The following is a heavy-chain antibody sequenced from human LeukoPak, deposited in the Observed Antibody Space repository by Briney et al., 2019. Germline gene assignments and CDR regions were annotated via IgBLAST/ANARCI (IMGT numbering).Heavy chain of an antibody. D-gene: IGHD1-1*01. CDR3: VRGGRAATDNYFDP. CDR1: GDSISSYF. J-gene: IGHJ5*02. CDR2: IYTSGNT. V-gene: IGHV4-4*07. Sequence: SETLSLTCAVSGDSISSYFWNWIRQPAGKGLEWIGRIYTSGNTNYSPSLRSRVTMSVDTSKNQFSLKLGSVTAADTAVYYCVRGGRAATDNYFDPWGQGTLVTVSS.